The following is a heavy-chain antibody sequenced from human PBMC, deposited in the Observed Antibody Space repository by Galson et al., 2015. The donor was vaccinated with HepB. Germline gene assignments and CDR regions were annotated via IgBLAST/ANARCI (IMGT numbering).Heavy chain of an antibody. D-gene: IGHD2-15*01. V-gene: IGHV1-69*04. CDR2: IIPILGIA. CDR1: GGTFSSYA. J-gene: IGHJ4*02. CDR3: ARDRYCSGGSCYAQENSFDY. Sequence: SVKVSCKASGGTFSSYAISWVRQAPGQGLEWMGRIIPILGIANYAQKFQGRVTITADKSTSTAYMELSSLRSEDTAVYYCARDRYCSGGSCYAQENSFDYWGQGTLVTVSS.